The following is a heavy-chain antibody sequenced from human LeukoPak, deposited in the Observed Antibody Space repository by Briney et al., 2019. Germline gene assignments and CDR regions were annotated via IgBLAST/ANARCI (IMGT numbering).Heavy chain of an antibody. Sequence: GGSLRLSCTASGFTFGDYAMSWVRQAPGKVLEWVGFIRSKAYGGTTEYAASVKGRFTISRDDSKSIAYLQMNSLKTEDTAVYYCTRWTAAFDYWGQGALVTVSS. D-gene: IGHD3/OR15-3a*01. J-gene: IGHJ4*02. CDR1: GFTFGDYA. V-gene: IGHV3-49*04. CDR2: IRSKAYGGTT. CDR3: TRWTAAFDY.